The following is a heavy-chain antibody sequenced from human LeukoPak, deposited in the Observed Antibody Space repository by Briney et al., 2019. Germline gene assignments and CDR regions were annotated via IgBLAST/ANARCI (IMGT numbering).Heavy chain of an antibody. CDR2: INHSGST. CDR1: GGSFSGYY. V-gene: IGHV4-34*01. CDR3: ARVRTRLYCSSTSCRYWYFDL. D-gene: IGHD2-2*01. J-gene: IGHJ2*01. Sequence: SETLSLTCGVYGGSFSGYYWSWIRQPPGKGLEWIGEINHSGSTNYNPSLKSRVTISVDTSKNQFSLKLSSVTAADTAVYYCARVRTRLYCSSTSCRYWYFDLWGRGTLVTFSS.